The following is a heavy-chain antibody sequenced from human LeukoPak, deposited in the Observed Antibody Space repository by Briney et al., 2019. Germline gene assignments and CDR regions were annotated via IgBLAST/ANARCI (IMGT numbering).Heavy chain of an antibody. CDR1: GYTFTSYY. CDR2: INPSGGST. D-gene: IGHD4-17*01. Sequence: GASVKVSCKASGYTFTSYYMHWVRQAPGQGLEWMGIINPSGGSTSYAQKFQGRVTMTRDTSTSTVYMELSSLRSEDTAVYYCARRSENYGDYGEGDYWGQGTLVTVSS. CDR3: ARRSENYGDYGEGDY. V-gene: IGHV1-46*01. J-gene: IGHJ4*02.